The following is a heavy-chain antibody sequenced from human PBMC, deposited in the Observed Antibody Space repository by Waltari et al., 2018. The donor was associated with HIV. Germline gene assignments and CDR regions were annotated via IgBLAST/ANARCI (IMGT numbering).Heavy chain of an antibody. J-gene: IGHJ4*02. V-gene: IGHV1-2*02. CDR1: GYTFTGYY. CDR2: INANMWGT. D-gene: IGHD1-20*01. Sequence: QVQLVQSGAEVKKHGASVQVSCKASGYTFTGYYIHWVGPAPGQGLEWLGCINANMWGTNDAQKFQSRVTKSMDTTTSTSYMELNRLRSDDTAVYYCARGIRLVWGQGTLVTVSS. CDR3: ARGIRLV.